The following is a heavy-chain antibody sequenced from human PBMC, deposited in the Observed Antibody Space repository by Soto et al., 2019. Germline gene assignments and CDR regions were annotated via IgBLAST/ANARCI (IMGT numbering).Heavy chain of an antibody. CDR3: ARDVYSDSSGYYLDY. D-gene: IGHD3-22*01. CDR2: IYYSGST. V-gene: IGHV4-31*03. CDR1: GGSISSGDYY. Sequence: PSETLSLTCTVSGGSISSGDYYWSWIRQHPGKGLEWIGHIYYSGSTQYNPSLRSRVTISVDTSKNQFSLKLSSVTAADTAVYYCARDVYSDSSGYYLDYWGQGTLVT. J-gene: IGHJ4*02.